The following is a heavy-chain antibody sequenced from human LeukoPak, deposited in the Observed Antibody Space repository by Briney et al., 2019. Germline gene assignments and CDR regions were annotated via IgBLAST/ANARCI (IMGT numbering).Heavy chain of an antibody. CDR2: NSGYNGNT. CDR1: GYAFTSYG. J-gene: IGHJ5*02. D-gene: IGHD4-17*01. V-gene: IGHV1-18*01. CDR3: ARGGDYNWFDP. Sequence: ASVKVSCKASGYAFTSYGISWARQAPGQGLEWMGWNSGYNGNTNYAQKFQGRVTMTTDTSTSTAYMGLRSLRSDDTAVYYCARGGDYNWFDPWGQGTLVTVSS.